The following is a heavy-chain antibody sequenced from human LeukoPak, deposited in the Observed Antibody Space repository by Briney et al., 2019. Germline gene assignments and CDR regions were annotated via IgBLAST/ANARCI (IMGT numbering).Heavy chain of an antibody. J-gene: IGHJ4*02. Sequence: GGSLRLSCAASGFTFSRFAMTWVRQAPGKGLEGVCIIYGSGGNTYYADSVKGRFTISRDNSKNTLNLQMNSLRAEDTALYYCAKKGGIYGDHYVYYDYWGQGTLVTVSS. CDR1: GFTFSRFA. V-gene: IGHV3-23*01. CDR2: IYGSGGNT. CDR3: AKKGGIYGDHYVYYDY. D-gene: IGHD4-17*01.